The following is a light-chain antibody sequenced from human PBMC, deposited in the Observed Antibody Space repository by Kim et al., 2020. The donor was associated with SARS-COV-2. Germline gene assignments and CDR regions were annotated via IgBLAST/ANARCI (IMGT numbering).Light chain of an antibody. Sequence: ELTQPPSASGAPGQRVTMSCSGSSSNIGSNVVNWYQQLPGTAPKLLIHTNNQRPSGVPDRFSGSKSGTSASLAISGLQSEDEADFYCATWDDSLSGWVFGGGTKLTVL. CDR2: TNN. CDR3: ATWDDSLSGWV. CDR1: SSNIGSNV. V-gene: IGLV1-44*01. J-gene: IGLJ3*02.